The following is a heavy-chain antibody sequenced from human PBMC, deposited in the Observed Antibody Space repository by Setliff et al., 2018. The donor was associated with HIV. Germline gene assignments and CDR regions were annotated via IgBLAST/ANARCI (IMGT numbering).Heavy chain of an antibody. J-gene: IGHJ4*02. CDR1: GGSISTYY. CDR2: FYKSGST. D-gene: IGHD5-18*01. Sequence: NPSETLSLTCTVSGGSISTYYWSWIRQPPGKGLEWIGYFYKSGSTNSGPSFKSRVSMSGDTSKNQLSLKVTSVTAADTAVYYCARLSDTAMASFDSWGQGTLVTVSS. V-gene: IGHV4-59*08. CDR3: ARLSDTAMASFDS.